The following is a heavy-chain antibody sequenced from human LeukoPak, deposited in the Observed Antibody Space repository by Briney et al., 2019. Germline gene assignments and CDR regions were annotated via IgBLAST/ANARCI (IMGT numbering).Heavy chain of an antibody. CDR3: ARGYCTSTNCNNWFDP. CDR1: GFTFSSYG. Sequence: GGSLRLSCAASGFTFSSYGMHWVRQAPGKGLEWVAFIRYDGSNKYYADSVKGRFTFSRDNSRNVLYLQMNSLRADDAAIYYCARGYCTSTNCNNWFDPWGQGALVTVSS. J-gene: IGHJ5*02. D-gene: IGHD2-2*01. V-gene: IGHV3-30*02. CDR2: IRYDGSNK.